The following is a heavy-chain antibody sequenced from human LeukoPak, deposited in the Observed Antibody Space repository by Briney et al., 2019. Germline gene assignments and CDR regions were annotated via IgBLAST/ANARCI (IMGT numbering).Heavy chain of an antibody. CDR2: MDPNRGNT. CDR3: TRTIAATGTLYP. CDR1: GYTFGSSH. Sequence: ASVKVSCKAFGYTFGSSHINWVRQSTGQGLEWMGWMDPNRGNTGYAQKFQGRVTMTRNTSISTAYMELSSLRSEDTALYYCTRTIAATGTLYPWGQGTQVIVSS. V-gene: IGHV1-8*01. D-gene: IGHD6-13*01. J-gene: IGHJ5*02.